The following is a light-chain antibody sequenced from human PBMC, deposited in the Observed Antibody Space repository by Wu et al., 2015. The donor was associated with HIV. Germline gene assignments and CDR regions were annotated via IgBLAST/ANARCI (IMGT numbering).Light chain of an antibody. V-gene: IGKV3-11*01. J-gene: IGKJ2*03. CDR2: DAS. Sequence: EIVLTQFPVTLSLSPGERATLSCRASQSVYSSLAWYQQKPGQAPRLLIYDASNRATGIPARFSGSGSGTDFTLTISSLEPEDFAVYYCQQRRNWPRSFGQGTKLEIK. CDR1: QSVYSS. CDR3: QQRRNWPRS.